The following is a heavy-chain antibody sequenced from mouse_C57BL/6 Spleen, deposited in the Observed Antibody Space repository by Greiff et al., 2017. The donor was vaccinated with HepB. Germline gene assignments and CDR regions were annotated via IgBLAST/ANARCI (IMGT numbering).Heavy chain of an antibody. CDR3: TTTVSTRGKTEFAY. CDR2: IDPENGDT. Sequence: EVQLQQSGAELVRPGASVQLSCTASGFNIKDDYMHLVKQRPEQGLEWIGWIDPENGDTEYASKFQGKATITADTSSNTASLQLSSLTSEDTAVYYWTTTVSTRGKTEFAYWGQGTLVTVAA. V-gene: IGHV14-4*01. CDR1: GFNIKDDY. D-gene: IGHD2-2*01. J-gene: IGHJ3*01.